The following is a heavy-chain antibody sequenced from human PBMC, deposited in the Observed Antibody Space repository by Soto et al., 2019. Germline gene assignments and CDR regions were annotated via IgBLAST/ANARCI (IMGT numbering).Heavy chain of an antibody. J-gene: IGHJ4*02. D-gene: IGHD3-22*01. CDR1: GYTLTELS. V-gene: IGHV1-24*01. CDR2: LDPEDGET. Sequence: GASVKVSCKVSGYTLTELSMHWVRQAPGKGLEWMGGLDPEDGETIYAQKFQGRVTMTEDTSTDTAYMELSSLRSEDTAVYYCATETPRNYYDSSPFDYWGQGTLVTVSS. CDR3: ATETPRNYYDSSPFDY.